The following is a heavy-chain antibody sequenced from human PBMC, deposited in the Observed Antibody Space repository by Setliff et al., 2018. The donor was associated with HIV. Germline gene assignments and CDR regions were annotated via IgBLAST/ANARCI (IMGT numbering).Heavy chain of an antibody. V-gene: IGHV6-1*01. J-gene: IGHJ6*03. Sequence: PSQTLSLTCAISGDSVSSKSAAWNWLRQSPSRGLEWLGRTYYRSKWNSDYAPSVKSRVTINPDTSKNKFSLQLNSVTPEDTAVYYCARGGDWDDNYYMDVWCKGNPGHRLL. CDR2: TYYRSKWNS. CDR1: GDSVSSKSAA. D-gene: IGHD1-1*01. CDR3: ARGGDWDDNYYMDV.